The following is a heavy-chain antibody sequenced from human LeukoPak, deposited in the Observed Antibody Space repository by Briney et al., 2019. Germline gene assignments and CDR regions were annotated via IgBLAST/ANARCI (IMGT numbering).Heavy chain of an antibody. Sequence: PSETLSLTCTVSGGSISSGSYYWRWIRQPAGKGLEWIGRIYTSGSTNYNPSLKSRVTISVDTSKNQFSLKLSSVTAADTAVYYCARENYYDSCGYVYWGQGTLVTASS. CDR2: IYTSGST. CDR3: ARENYYDSCGYVY. CDR1: GGSISSGSYY. J-gene: IGHJ4*02. V-gene: IGHV4-61*02. D-gene: IGHD3-22*01.